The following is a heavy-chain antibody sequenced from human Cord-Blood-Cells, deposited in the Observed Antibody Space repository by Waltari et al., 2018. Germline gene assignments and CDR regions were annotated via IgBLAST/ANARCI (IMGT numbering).Heavy chain of an antibody. CDR3: ARRTGTFDD. D-gene: IGHD1-7*01. V-gene: IGHV1-8*03. CDR1: GYTFTRYV. CDR2: MNPNSGNT. Sequence: VQLDQSGPEVQKPGASVTVSCKASGYTFTRYVLNWVRQATGQGLEWMGWMNPNSGNTGYAQKFQGRVTITRNTSISTAYMELSSLRSEDTDVYYCARRTGTFDDWGQGTLVTVSS. J-gene: IGHJ4*02.